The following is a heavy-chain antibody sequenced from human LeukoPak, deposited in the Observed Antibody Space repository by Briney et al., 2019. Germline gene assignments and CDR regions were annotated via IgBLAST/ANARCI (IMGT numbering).Heavy chain of an antibody. Sequence: PSETLSLTCAVSGYSISSGYYWGWIRQPPGKGLEWIGSIYHSGSTYYNPSLKSRVTISVDTSKNQFSLKLSSVAAADTAVYYCARAAYYYDSSGYDYYYYYYMDVWGKGTTVTVSS. J-gene: IGHJ6*03. V-gene: IGHV4-38-2*01. CDR2: IYHSGST. CDR1: GYSISSGYY. D-gene: IGHD3-22*01. CDR3: ARAAYYYDSSGYDYYYYYYMDV.